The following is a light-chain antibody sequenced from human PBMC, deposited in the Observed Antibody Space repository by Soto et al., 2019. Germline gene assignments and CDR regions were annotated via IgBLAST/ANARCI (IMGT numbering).Light chain of an antibody. Sequence: DIQMTQSPSTLSASVGDRVTITCRASQSISSWLAWYQQKQGKAPKLLIYDASSLESGVPSRFSGSGSGTEFTLTISRLQPDDVSTDYCQQYNSYSRTFGQGTKVDIK. CDR3: QQYNSYSRT. V-gene: IGKV1-5*01. J-gene: IGKJ1*01. CDR1: QSISSW. CDR2: DAS.